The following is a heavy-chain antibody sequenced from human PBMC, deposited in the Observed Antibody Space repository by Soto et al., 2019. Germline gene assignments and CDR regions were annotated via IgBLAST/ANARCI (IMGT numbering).Heavy chain of an antibody. CDR1: GDVFISYG. V-gene: IGHV1-69*13. CDR3: ARASDYSNYEPWFDP. CDR2: IIPISGTT. Sequence: SVNVSCKASGDVFISYGINWVRQAPGQGLEWMGGIIPISGTTNYAQKFQGRVAITADESKDTVYMELSRLRSEDTAVYYCARASDYSNYEPWFDPWGQGTLVTVSS. J-gene: IGHJ5*02. D-gene: IGHD4-4*01.